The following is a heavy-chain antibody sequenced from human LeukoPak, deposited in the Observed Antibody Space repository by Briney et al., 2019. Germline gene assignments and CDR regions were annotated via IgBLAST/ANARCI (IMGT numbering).Heavy chain of an antibody. D-gene: IGHD1-26*01. CDR2: ISYDRSNK. Sequence: PGRSLRLSCAASGFIFSSQTLHWVRQGPGKGLEWMAVISYDRSNKYYADYVKGRFTISRENSTNTLYLQMNSLRTEDTAVYYCARDIHSGSYYYYFDCWGQGTLVTVSS. J-gene: IGHJ4*02. V-gene: IGHV3-30-3*01. CDR1: GFIFSSQT. CDR3: ARDIHSGSYYYYFDC.